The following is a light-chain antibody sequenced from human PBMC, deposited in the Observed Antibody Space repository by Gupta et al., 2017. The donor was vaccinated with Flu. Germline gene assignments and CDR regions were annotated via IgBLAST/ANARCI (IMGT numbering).Light chain of an antibody. J-gene: IGKJ2*01. CDR2: CAS. CDR3: QHYYSSPYT. CDR1: QSILYSSNNKNY. V-gene: IGKV4-1*01. Sequence: NCKSSQSILYSSNNKNYLTWYQQKPGQPPKLLIYCASTRASGVPDRFSGSGSETDFTLTISSLQAEDVAVYYCQHYYSSPYTFGQGTKVEIK.